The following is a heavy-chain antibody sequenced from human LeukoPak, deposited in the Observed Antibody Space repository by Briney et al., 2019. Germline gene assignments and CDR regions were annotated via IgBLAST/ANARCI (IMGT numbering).Heavy chain of an antibody. CDR1: GGSISSGSYF. D-gene: IGHD3-22*01. V-gene: IGHV4-39*01. J-gene: IGHJ3*02. CDR2: FYYSGST. CDR3: ARQSYHSSAHDYAGLFDI. Sequence: PSETLSLTCTVSGGSISSGSYFWGWIRQPPGMGLQWVGSFYYSGSTYYSPSLKSRLTISVDTSKNQFSLKLSSVTAADTAVYYGARQSYHSSAHDYAGLFDIWGQGTMVTVSS.